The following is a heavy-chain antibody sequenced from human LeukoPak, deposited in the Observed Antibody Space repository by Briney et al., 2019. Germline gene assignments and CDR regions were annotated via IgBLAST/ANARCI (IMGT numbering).Heavy chain of an antibody. CDR2: VSSTSSTI. J-gene: IGHJ4*02. Sequence: GGSLRLSCAASGFTFNSYSMNWVRQAPGKGLEWIAYVSSTSSTIYYADSVKGRFTISRDDSKNTLYLQMNSLRAEDTAVYYCARGDYSTLYYFDYWGQGALVTVSS. CDR1: GFTFNSYS. D-gene: IGHD4-11*01. V-gene: IGHV3-48*01. CDR3: ARGDYSTLYYFDY.